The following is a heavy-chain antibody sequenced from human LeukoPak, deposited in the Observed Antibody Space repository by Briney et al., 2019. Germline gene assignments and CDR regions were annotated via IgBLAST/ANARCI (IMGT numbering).Heavy chain of an antibody. D-gene: IGHD2-15*01. J-gene: IGHJ4*02. CDR2: IIPILGIA. V-gene: IGHV1-69*04. CDR1: GGTFSSYT. CDR3: ARDRGYCSGGSCYPDY. Sequence: ASVKVSCKASGGTFSSYTISWVRQAPGQGLEWMGRIIPILGIANYAQKFQGRVTITVDKSTSTAYMELSSLRSVDTAVYYCARDRGYCSGGSCYPDYWGQGTLVTVSS.